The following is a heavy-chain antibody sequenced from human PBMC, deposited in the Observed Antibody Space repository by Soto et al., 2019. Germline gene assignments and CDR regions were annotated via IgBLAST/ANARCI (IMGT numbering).Heavy chain of an antibody. D-gene: IGHD3-22*01. Sequence: GGSLRLSCVGSGFTFSSYEMNWVRQAPGKGLEWVSNIRSSGRSINYADSVKGRFTISRDNAKNSLYLQMNSLRAEDTAVYYCTRVRDSNDYWGQGTLVTVSS. CDR1: GFTFSSYE. CDR3: TRVRDSNDY. J-gene: IGHJ4*02. V-gene: IGHV3-48*03. CDR2: IRSSGRSI.